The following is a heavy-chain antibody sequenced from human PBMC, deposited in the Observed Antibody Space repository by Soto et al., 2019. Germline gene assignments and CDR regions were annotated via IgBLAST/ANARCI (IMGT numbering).Heavy chain of an antibody. CDR1: GGSISSNSYY. D-gene: IGHD3-22*01. V-gene: IGHV4-31*03. CDR2: IHYSGST. J-gene: IGHJ5*02. CDR3: ARADRNYYDSSGSYH. Sequence: KPSETLSLTCTVSGGSISSNSYYWSWIRQHPGKGLEWIGYIHYSGSTSYNPSLKSRVTISIDTSKNQFSLKLNSVTAADTAVYYCARADRNYYDSSGSYHWGQGTLVTVSS.